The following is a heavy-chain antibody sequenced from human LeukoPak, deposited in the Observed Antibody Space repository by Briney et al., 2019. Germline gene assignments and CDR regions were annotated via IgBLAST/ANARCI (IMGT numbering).Heavy chain of an antibody. J-gene: IGHJ4*02. V-gene: IGHV3-7*01. CDR3: ARDLGIERFDC. CDR2: IKQDGSEK. D-gene: IGHD1-26*01. CDR1: GFTFSNYW. Sequence: GGSLRLSCAASGFTFSNYWMSWVRQAPGKGLEWVANIKQDGSEKYYVDSVKGRFTVSRDNAQNSLYLQMNSVRGEDTAVYYCARDLGIERFDCWGQGSLVTVSS.